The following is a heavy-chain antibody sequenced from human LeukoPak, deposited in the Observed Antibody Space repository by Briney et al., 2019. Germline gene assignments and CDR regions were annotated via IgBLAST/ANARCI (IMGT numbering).Heavy chain of an antibody. Sequence: GGSLRLSCTASGFTFSAYAMMWVRQAPGKGPEWVSAIRGGGGSAFYADSVKGRFTISRDNSKYTLFLQMNSLRAEDTAVYYCARVPTEGTYVYYYYYMDVWGKGTTVTVSS. J-gene: IGHJ6*03. V-gene: IGHV3-23*01. CDR3: ARVPTEGTYVYYYYYMDV. D-gene: IGHD2-21*01. CDR1: GFTFSAYA. CDR2: IRGGGGSA.